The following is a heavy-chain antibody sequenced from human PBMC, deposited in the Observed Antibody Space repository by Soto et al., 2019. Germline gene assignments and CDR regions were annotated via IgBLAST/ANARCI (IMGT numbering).Heavy chain of an antibody. CDR3: ARLMVRGVWSRYRWFDP. Sequence: PSETLSLTCAVYGGSFSGYYWGWIRQPPGKGLEWIGEINHSGSTNYNPSLKSRVTISVDTSKNQFSLKLSSVTAADTAVYYCARLMVRGVWSRYRWFDPWGQGTLVTVSS. CDR2: INHSGST. CDR1: GGSFSGYY. V-gene: IGHV4-34*01. J-gene: IGHJ5*02. D-gene: IGHD3-10*01.